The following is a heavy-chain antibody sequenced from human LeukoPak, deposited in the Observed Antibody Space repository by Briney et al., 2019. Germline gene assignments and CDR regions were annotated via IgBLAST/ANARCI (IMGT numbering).Heavy chain of an antibody. J-gene: IGHJ6*04. Sequence: SQTLSLTCSVSGGSVSSDSYFWTWIRQPPGTGLEHIGYIHDSGSTDNNPSLKSRVTISVDTSKNQFSLKLSSVTAADTAVYYCARGILKCSGGNCYYYGMDVWGKGTTVTVSS. D-gene: IGHD2-15*01. CDR2: IHDSGST. V-gene: IGHV4-61*01. CDR3: ARGILKCSGGNCYYYGMDV. CDR1: GGSVSSDSYF.